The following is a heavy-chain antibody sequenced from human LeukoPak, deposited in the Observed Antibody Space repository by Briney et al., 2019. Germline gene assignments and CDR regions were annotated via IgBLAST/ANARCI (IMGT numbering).Heavy chain of an antibody. Sequence: GRSLRLSCAASGFTFSSYAMHWVRQAPGKGLEWVAVISYDGSNKYYADSVKGRFTTSRDNSKNTLYLQMNSLRAEDTAVYYCAKVAAFFHFDYWGQGTLVTVSS. CDR3: AKVAAFFHFDY. D-gene: IGHD3-3*02. CDR1: GFTFSSYA. V-gene: IGHV3-30*04. CDR2: ISYDGSNK. J-gene: IGHJ4*02.